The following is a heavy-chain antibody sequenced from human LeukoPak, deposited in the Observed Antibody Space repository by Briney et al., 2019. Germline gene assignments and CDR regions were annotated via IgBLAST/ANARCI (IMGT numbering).Heavy chain of an antibody. Sequence: SETLSLTCTVSGGSISSYYWSWIRQPPGKGLEWIGDIYYSGSTNYNPSLKSRVTISVDTSKNQFSLKLSSVTAADTAVYYCARLAYCGGDCYPVDYWGQGTLVTVSS. CDR1: GGSISSYY. J-gene: IGHJ4*02. CDR3: ARLAYCGGDCYPVDY. D-gene: IGHD2-21*02. V-gene: IGHV4-59*08. CDR2: IYYSGST.